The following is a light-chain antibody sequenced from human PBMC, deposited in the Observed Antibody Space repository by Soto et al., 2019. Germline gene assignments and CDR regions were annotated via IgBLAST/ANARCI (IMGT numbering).Light chain of an antibody. CDR3: QHSFSNPYT. V-gene: IGKV1-39*01. CDR2: GAS. Sequence: IQMPQSPTSLSASVGDRVPITCRASQTISTYLNWYQHKPGTAPKLLIYGASSLQSGVPSRFSGIGSGTDFTLTINSLQPEDFATYYCQHSFSNPYTFGQGTRLEI. CDR1: QTISTY. J-gene: IGKJ5*01.